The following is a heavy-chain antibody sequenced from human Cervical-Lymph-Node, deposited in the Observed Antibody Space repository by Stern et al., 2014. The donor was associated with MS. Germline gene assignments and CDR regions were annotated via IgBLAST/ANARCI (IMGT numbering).Heavy chain of an antibody. CDR2: INPNSGGT. Sequence: VQLVESGAEVKKPGASVKVSCKASGYTFTGYYMHWVRQAPGKGLEWMGWINPNSGGTNYAQKFQGRVTMTRDTSISTAYMELSRLRSDDTAVYYCARDGPRFDYDSSGYGHFDYWGQGTLVTVSS. CDR3: ARDGPRFDYDSSGYGHFDY. D-gene: IGHD3-22*01. J-gene: IGHJ4*02. V-gene: IGHV1-2*02. CDR1: GYTFTGYY.